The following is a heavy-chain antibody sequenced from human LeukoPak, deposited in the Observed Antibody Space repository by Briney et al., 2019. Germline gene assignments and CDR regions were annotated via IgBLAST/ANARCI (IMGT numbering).Heavy chain of an antibody. V-gene: IGHV3-23*01. CDR1: GFAFRSYG. CDR3: AKRGDYGEYWYFDL. J-gene: IGHJ2*01. Sequence: GGSLRLSCAASGFAFRSYGMTWVRQAPGKGLEWVSSISPGGSSTYYADSVKGRLTISRDNSKSTLYLQMNSLSAEDTAVYYCAKRGDYGEYWYFDLWGRGTLVTVSS. D-gene: IGHD4-17*01. CDR2: ISPGGSST.